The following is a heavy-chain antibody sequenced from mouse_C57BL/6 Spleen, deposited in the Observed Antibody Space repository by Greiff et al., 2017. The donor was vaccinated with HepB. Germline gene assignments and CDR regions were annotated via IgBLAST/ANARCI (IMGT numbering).Heavy chain of an antibody. Sequence: EVQLQQSGPELVKPGASVKISCKASGYTFTDYYMNWVKQSHGKSLEWIGDINPNNGGTSYNQKFKGKATLTVDKSSSTAYMELRSLTSEDSAVYYCARSFSAPLLAYWGQGTLVTVSA. J-gene: IGHJ3*01. CDR2: INPNNGGT. CDR1: GYTFTDYY. V-gene: IGHV1-26*01. CDR3: ARSFSAPLLAY.